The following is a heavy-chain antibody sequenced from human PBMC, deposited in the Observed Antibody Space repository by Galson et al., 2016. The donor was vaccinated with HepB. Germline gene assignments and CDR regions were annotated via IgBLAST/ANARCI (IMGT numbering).Heavy chain of an antibody. CDR2: IIPIFGTA. V-gene: IGHV1-69*13. CDR3: ATSGYSGYDRWFDP. Sequence: SVKVSCKASGYTFTSYYIHCVRQAPGQGLEWMGGIIPIFGTANYAQKFQGRVTITADESTSTAYMELSSLRSEDTAVYYCATSGYSGYDRWFDPWGQGTLVTVSS. D-gene: IGHD5-12*01. CDR1: GYTFTSYY. J-gene: IGHJ5*02.